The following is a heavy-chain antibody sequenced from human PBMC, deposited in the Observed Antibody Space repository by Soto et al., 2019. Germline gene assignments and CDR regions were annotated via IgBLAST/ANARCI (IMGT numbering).Heavy chain of an antibody. D-gene: IGHD2-2*01. CDR3: ARARVEVPAHPRLDAFDL. CDR2: LYRGGVA. CDR1: GFTVRDNF. V-gene: IGHV3-53*01. Sequence: EVQLVESGGGLIQPRGSLRLACVASGFTVRDNFMIWVRQAPGRGLEWVSALYRGGVAYYADAVKGRFIVSRDHPENTLYLQMTSLRADDSAIYYCARARVEVPAHPRLDAFDLWGQGTVVTVS. J-gene: IGHJ3*01.